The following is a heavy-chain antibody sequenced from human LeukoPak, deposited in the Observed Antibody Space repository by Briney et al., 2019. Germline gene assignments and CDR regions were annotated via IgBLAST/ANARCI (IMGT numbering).Heavy chain of an antibody. CDR3: ARDRCSSTSCYAEYYGSGSYYVRFDY. D-gene: IGHD3-10*01. Sequence: SVKVCCKASGGTFSSYAISWVRQAPGQGLEWMGGIIPIFGTANYAQKFQGRVTITADESTSTAYMELSSLRSEDTAVYYCARDRCSSTSCYAEYYGSGSYYVRFDYWGQGTLVTVSS. CDR1: GGTFSSYA. V-gene: IGHV1-69*13. J-gene: IGHJ4*02. CDR2: IIPIFGTA.